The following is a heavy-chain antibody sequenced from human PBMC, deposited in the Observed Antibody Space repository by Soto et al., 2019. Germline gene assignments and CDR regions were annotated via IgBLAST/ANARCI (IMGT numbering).Heavy chain of an antibody. CDR2: IYTTGST. J-gene: IGHJ5*02. Sequence: SETLSLTCTVSGGSISDYYWSWIRQPAGKGLEWIGRIYTTGSTNYNPSLKSRVTMSVDTSKNQFSLKLSSVTAADTAVYYYARVRDVASSGTRDLNWFDPWGQGTLVTVSS. CDR3: ARVRDVASSGTRDLNWFDP. D-gene: IGHD6-13*01. V-gene: IGHV4-4*07. CDR1: GGSISDYY.